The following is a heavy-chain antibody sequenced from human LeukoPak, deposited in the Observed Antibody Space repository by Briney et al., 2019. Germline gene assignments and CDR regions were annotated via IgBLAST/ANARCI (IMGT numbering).Heavy chain of an antibody. Sequence: PSQTLSLTCAVSGGSISSGGYSWSWIRRPPGKGLEWIGYIYHSGSTYYNPSLKSRVTISVDRSKNQFSLKLSSVTAADTAVYYCARETYYYDSSGYYNWFDPWGQGTLVTVSS. V-gene: IGHV4-30-2*01. J-gene: IGHJ5*02. CDR1: GGSISSGGYS. CDR2: IYHSGST. D-gene: IGHD3-22*01. CDR3: ARETYYYDSSGYYNWFDP.